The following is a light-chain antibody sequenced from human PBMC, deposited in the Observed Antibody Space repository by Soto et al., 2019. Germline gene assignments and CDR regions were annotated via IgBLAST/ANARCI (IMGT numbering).Light chain of an antibody. V-gene: IGKV4-1*01. CDR3: QQYYSTPPMT. J-gene: IGKJ5*01. Sequence: DIVMTQSPDSLAVSLGERATINCKSSQSVLYSSNNKNYLAWYQQKPRQPPKLLIYWASTRESGVPDRFSGSGSGTDFTLTISSLQAEDVAVYYCQQYYSTPPMTFGQGTRLEIK. CDR2: WAS. CDR1: QSVLYSSNNKNY.